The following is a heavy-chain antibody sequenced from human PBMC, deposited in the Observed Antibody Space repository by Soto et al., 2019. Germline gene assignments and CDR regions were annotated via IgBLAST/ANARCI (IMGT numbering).Heavy chain of an antibody. Sequence: ASVKVSCKASGYTFTSYGISWVRQAPGQGLEWMGWISAYNGNTNYAQKLQGRVTMTTDTSTSTAYMELRSLRSDETAVYYCAREAYCSSTSCYVNWFDPWGQGTLVTVSS. CDR1: GYTFTSYG. D-gene: IGHD2-2*01. J-gene: IGHJ5*02. CDR3: AREAYCSSTSCYVNWFDP. CDR2: ISAYNGNT. V-gene: IGHV1-18*01.